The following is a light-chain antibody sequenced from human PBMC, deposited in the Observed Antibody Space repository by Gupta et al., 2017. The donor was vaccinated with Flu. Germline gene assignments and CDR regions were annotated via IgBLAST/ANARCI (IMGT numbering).Light chain of an antibody. CDR1: QSVGSNY. J-gene: IGKJ4*01. V-gene: IGKV3-20*01. CDR2: RAS. Sequence: GALSSSPREETSLLCSTSQSVGSNYLSWYQQKPGQAPRLLIYRASSRATGIPDRFSGSGSGTDFTLTISRLEPEDFAVYYCHQDDKSPLTFGGGTKVEIK. CDR3: HQDDKSPLT.